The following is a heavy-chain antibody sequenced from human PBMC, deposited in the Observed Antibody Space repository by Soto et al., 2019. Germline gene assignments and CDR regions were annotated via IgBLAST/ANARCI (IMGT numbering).Heavy chain of an antibody. D-gene: IGHD3-22*01. CDR1: GFTFSSYG. J-gene: IGHJ4*02. CDR2: ISYDGSNK. V-gene: IGHV3-30*18. Sequence: SGGSLRLSCAASGFTFSSYGMHWVRQAPGKGLEWVAVISYDGSNKYYADSVKGRFTISRDNSKNTLYLQMNSLRAEDTAVYYCAKDLEDYDRIDYWGQGTLVTVSS. CDR3: AKDLEDYDRIDY.